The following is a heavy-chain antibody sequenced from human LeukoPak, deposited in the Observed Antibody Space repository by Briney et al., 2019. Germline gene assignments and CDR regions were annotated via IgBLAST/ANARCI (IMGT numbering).Heavy chain of an antibody. CDR1: GGSISSNNW. V-gene: IGHV4-4*02. D-gene: IGHD6-19*01. J-gene: IGHJ4*02. CDR2: IYHSGST. CDR3: ARAPPYGSDWSKGVFDY. Sequence: PSGTLSLTCAVSGGSISSNNWWIWVRQPPGKGLEWIGEIYHSGSTNYNPSLKSRVTISVDNSNNQFSLKVSSVTAADTAVYYCARAPPYGSDWSKGVFDYWGQGTLVTVSS.